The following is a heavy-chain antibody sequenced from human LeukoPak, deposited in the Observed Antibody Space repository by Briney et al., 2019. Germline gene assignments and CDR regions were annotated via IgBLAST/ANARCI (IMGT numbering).Heavy chain of an antibody. CDR1: GFTFDDYG. V-gene: IGHV3-20*04. CDR3: AREGDYYDSSGSGAFDI. D-gene: IGHD3-22*01. Sequence: SGGSLRLSCAASGFTFDDYGMSWVRQAPGKGLEWVSGINWNDGSTGYADSVKGRFTISRDNAKNSLYLQMNSLRAEDTALYYCAREGDYYDSSGSGAFDIWGQGTMVTVSS. J-gene: IGHJ3*02. CDR2: INWNDGST.